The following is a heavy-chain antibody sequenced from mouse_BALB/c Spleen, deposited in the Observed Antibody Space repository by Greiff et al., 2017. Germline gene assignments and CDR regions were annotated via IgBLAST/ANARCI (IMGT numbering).Heavy chain of an antibody. Sequence: EVQLQESGPGLVKPSQSLSLTCTVTGYSITSYYAWNWVRQFPGNKLEWMGYISYSGSTSYNPSLKSRISITRDTSKYQFFLQLNSVTTEDTATYYCARGGGYYGFDYWGQGTTLTVSS. V-gene: IGHV3-2*02. D-gene: IGHD1-1*01. J-gene: IGHJ2*01. CDR3: ARGGGYYGFDY. CDR1: GYSITSYYA. CDR2: ISYSGST.